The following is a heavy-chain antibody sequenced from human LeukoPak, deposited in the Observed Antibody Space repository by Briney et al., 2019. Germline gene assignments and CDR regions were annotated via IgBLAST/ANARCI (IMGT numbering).Heavy chain of an antibody. Sequence: SETLSLTCTVSGDSISGYYWSWIRQPPGKGLEWIGYIYYSGSTNYNPSLKSRGTISVDTSKNQFSLKLSSVTAADTAVYFCARSWSSSWYFDYWVQGTLVTVSS. V-gene: IGHV4-59*08. CDR2: IYYSGST. CDR3: ARSWSSSWYFDY. CDR1: GDSISGYY. D-gene: IGHD6-13*01. J-gene: IGHJ4*02.